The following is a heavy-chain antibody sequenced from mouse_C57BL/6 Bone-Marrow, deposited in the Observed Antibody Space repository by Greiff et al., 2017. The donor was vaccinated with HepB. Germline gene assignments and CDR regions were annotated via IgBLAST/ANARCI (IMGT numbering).Heavy chain of an antibody. D-gene: IGHD4-1*01. J-gene: IGHJ3*01. CDR2: ISDGGSYT. CDR3: TPRVWDAY. Sequence: EVHLVESGGGLVKPGGSLKLSCAASGFTFSSYAMSWVRQTPEKRLEWVATISDGGSYTYYPDNVKGRFTISRDNAKNNLYLQMSHLKSEDTAMYYCTPRVWDAYWGQGTLVTVSA. CDR1: GFTFSSYA. V-gene: IGHV5-4*01.